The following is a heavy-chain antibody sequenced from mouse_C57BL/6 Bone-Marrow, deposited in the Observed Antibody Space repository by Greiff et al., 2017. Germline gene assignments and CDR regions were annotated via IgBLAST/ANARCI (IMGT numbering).Heavy chain of an antibody. CDR3: ARRAPRDYAMDY. CDR2: IYWDDDK. Sequence: QVTLKVSGPGLLQSSQTLSLTCSFSGFSLSTSGMGVSWIRQPSGKGLEWLAHIYWDDDKRYNPSLKSRLTISKDTSRNQVFLKITSVDTADTATYDCARRAPRDYAMDYWGQGTSVTVAS. V-gene: IGHV8-12*01. J-gene: IGHJ4*01. CDR1: GFSLSTSGMG.